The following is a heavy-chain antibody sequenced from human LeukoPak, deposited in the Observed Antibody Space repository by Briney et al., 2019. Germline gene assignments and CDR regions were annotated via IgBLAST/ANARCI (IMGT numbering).Heavy chain of an antibody. CDR2: ISAYNGNT. Sequence: ASVKVSCKASGFTFTSFGFSWVRQAPGQGLEWMGWISAYNGNTNYAQNLQGRVTMTTDASTSTVYMELRSLRSEDTAVYYCARIRADSSGWSYFQHWGQGTLVTVSS. V-gene: IGHV1-18*01. D-gene: IGHD6-19*01. CDR3: ARIRADSSGWSYFQH. J-gene: IGHJ1*01. CDR1: GFTFTSFG.